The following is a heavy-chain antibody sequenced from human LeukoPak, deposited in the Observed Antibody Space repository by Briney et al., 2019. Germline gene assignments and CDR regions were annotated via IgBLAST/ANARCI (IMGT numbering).Heavy chain of an antibody. J-gene: IGHJ3*02. D-gene: IGHD3-3*01. CDR3: ARSPFWSGYYTLEGRPNDDAFDI. V-gene: IGHV4-39*07. CDR2: IYTSGST. Sequence: SETLSLTCTVSGGSISSSSYYWGWIRQPPGKGLEWIGRIYTSGSTNYNPSLKSRVTMSVDTSKNQFSLKLSSVTAADTAVYYCARSPFWSGYYTLEGRPNDDAFDIWGQGTMVTVSS. CDR1: GGSISSSSYY.